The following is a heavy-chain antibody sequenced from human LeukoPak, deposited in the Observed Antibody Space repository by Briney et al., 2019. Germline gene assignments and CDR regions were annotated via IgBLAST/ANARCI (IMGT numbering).Heavy chain of an antibody. CDR1: GFTFSSYS. Sequence: GGSLRLSCAASGFTFSSYSMNWVRQAPGKGLDCVSSISISSSYIYYADSVKGRFTISRDNAKNSLYLQMNSLRAEDTAVYYCARGEASYYYDSSGYYYFDYWGQGTLVTVSS. CDR2: ISISSSYI. CDR3: ARGEASYYYDSSGYYYFDY. D-gene: IGHD3-22*01. V-gene: IGHV3-21*01. J-gene: IGHJ4*02.